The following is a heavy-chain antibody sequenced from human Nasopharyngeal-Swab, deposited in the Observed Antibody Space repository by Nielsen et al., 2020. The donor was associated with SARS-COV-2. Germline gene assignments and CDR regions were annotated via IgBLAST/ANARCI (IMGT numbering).Heavy chain of an antibody. J-gene: IGHJ5*02. Sequence: GESLKISCAASGFTLSSYAMSWVRQAPGKGLEWVSAISGSGGSTYYADSVKGRFTISRDNSKNTLYLQMTSLRAEDTAVYYCAKVSGLKAQNIVVVTANTKDEWFDPWGQGTLVTVSS. CDR1: GFTLSSYA. CDR2: ISGSGGST. V-gene: IGHV3-23*01. D-gene: IGHD2-21*02. CDR3: AKVSGLKAQNIVVVTANTKDEWFDP.